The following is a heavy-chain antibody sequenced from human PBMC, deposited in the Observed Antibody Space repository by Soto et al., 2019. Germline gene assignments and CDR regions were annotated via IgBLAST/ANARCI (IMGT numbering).Heavy chain of an antibody. J-gene: IGHJ4*02. CDR1: GYTFSSYA. Sequence: ASVKVSCKASGYTFSSYAIHWVRQAPGQGLEWMGWINAGNGNTKYSQKFQGRVTITRDTSASTAYMELNSLRSEDTAVYYCARDCTGGSCFCIYWGQGTLVTVSS. V-gene: IGHV1-3*01. D-gene: IGHD2-15*01. CDR3: ARDCTGGSCFCIY. CDR2: INAGNGNT.